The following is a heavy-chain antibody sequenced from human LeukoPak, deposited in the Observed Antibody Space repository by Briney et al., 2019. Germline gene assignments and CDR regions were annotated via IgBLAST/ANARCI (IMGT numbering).Heavy chain of an antibody. Sequence: QPGGSLRLSCAASGFTFSSYGMHWVRQAPGKGLEWVAVISYDGSNKYYADSVKGRFTISRDNSKNTLYLQMNSLRAEDTAVYYCAKDPPNPVTGEIVVGYFDYWGQGTLVTVPS. J-gene: IGHJ4*02. V-gene: IGHV3-30*18. CDR1: GFTFSSYG. D-gene: IGHD3-22*01. CDR2: ISYDGSNK. CDR3: AKDPPNPVTGEIVVGYFDY.